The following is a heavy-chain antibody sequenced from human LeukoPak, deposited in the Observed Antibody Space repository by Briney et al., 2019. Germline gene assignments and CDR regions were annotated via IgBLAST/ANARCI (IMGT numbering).Heavy chain of an antibody. CDR2: HSGST. J-gene: IGHJ4*02. Sequence: PSETLSLTCAVSGGSISSGGYSWSWIRQPPGKGLEWIGYHSGSTYYNPSLKSRVTISVDRSKNQFSLKLSSVTAADTAVYYCAGSQWLLRAIDYWGQGTLVTVSS. V-gene: IGHV4-30-2*01. CDR3: AGSQWLLRAIDY. CDR1: GGSISSGGYS. D-gene: IGHD6-19*01.